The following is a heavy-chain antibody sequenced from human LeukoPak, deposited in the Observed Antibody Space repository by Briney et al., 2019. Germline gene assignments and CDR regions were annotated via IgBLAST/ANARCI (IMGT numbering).Heavy chain of an antibody. V-gene: IGHV1-46*01. CDR2: INPSGGST. J-gene: IGHJ3*02. CDR1: GYTFTSYY. CDR3: ARVSRDIVVVISSPGDAFDI. Sequence: ASVKVSCKAPGYTFTSYYMHWVRQAPGQGLEWMGIINPSGGSTSYAQKFQGRVTMTRDMSTSTVYMELSSLRSEDTAVYYCARVSRDIVVVISSPGDAFDIWGQGTMVTVSS. D-gene: IGHD3-22*01.